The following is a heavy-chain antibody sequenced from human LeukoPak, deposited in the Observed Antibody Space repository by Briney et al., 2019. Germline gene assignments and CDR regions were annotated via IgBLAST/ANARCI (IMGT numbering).Heavy chain of an antibody. CDR1: GGSFSGYY. J-gene: IGHJ4*02. CDR3: ARGVPAAAFDY. Sequence: SETLSLTCAVYGGSFSGYYWSWIRQPPGKGLEWIGEINHSGSTNYNPSLKSRVTISVDTSKNQFSLKLSSVTAADTAVYYCARGVPAAAFDYWGQGTLVTVSS. CDR2: INHSGST. D-gene: IGHD2-2*01. V-gene: IGHV4-34*01.